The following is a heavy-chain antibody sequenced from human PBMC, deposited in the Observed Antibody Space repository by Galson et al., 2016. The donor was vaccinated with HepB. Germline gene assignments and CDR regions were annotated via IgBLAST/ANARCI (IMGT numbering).Heavy chain of an antibody. V-gene: IGHV3-53*01. J-gene: IGHJ4*02. Sequence: SLRLSCAASGLTVSASYLSWVRQAPGKGLEWVSGIYGGGDTYYPDSLKGRFTISRDNSKNTLYLQMNTLRVEDTAVYYCARDQSDYGDYQFDLWGQGTLVIVSS. CDR3: ARDQSDYGDYQFDL. D-gene: IGHD4-17*01. CDR1: GLTVSASY. CDR2: IYGGGDT.